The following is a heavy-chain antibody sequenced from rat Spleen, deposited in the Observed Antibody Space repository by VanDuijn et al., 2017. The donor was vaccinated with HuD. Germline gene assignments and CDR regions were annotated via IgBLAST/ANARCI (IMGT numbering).Heavy chain of an antibody. Sequence: EVQLVESGGGLVQPGRSLKLSCVASGFTFNNYWMTWIRQAPTRGLEWVASISTSGDNAYYGDSVKGRFTVSRDDARSTLYLQMDSLTSEDTATYYCTTHGGLYNWFATWGQGTLVTVSS. CDR3: TTHGGLYNWFAT. CDR2: ISTSGDNA. V-gene: IGHV5-31*01. J-gene: IGHJ3*01. CDR1: GFTFNNYW. D-gene: IGHD1-11*01.